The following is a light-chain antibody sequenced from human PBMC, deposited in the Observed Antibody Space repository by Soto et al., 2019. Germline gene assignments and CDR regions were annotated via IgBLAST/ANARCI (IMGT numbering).Light chain of an antibody. CDR2: GAS. V-gene: IGKV3-15*01. CDR3: QQYNDYGT. J-gene: IGKJ1*01. CDR1: QYISDN. Sequence: ELVMTQSPATLSVSPGERATLSCRSSQYISDNLAWYQQKAGQAPRVLIYGASTRATGIPARFSGSGSGTEFTLTISSLQPDDFATYYCQQYNDYGTFGQGTKVDIK.